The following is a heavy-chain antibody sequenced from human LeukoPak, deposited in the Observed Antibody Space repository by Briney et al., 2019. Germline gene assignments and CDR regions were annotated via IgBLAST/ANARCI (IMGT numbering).Heavy chain of an antibody. J-gene: IGHJ4*02. CDR1: GGSISSSSYY. V-gene: IGHV4-39*07. CDR2: IYYSGST. D-gene: IGHD5-18*01. CDR3: ARDSSGYSYGYYGY. Sequence: SETLSLTCTVSGGSISSSSYYWGWIRQPPGKGLEWIGSIYYSGSTYYNPSLKSRVTISVDTSKNQFSLKLSSVTAADTAVYYCARDSSGYSYGYYGYWDQGTLVTVSS.